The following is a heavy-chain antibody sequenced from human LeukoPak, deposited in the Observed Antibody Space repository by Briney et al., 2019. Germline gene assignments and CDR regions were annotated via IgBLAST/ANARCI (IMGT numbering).Heavy chain of an antibody. CDR3: ARGGGDDYFDY. V-gene: IGHV1-46*01. J-gene: IGHJ4*02. Sequence: ASVKVSCKSSGYTLTSYYMHWVRQAPGQGLEWMGIINPSGGSTSYAQKFQGRVTMTRDTSTSTVYMDLSSLRSEDTAVYYCARGGGDDYFDYWGQGTLVTVSS. CDR1: GYTLTSYY. D-gene: IGHD3-16*01. CDR2: INPSGGST.